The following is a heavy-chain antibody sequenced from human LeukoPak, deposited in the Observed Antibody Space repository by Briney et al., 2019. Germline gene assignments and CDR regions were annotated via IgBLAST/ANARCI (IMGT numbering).Heavy chain of an antibody. J-gene: IGHJ5*02. CDR2: IYTSGST. CDR1: GGSISSYY. V-gene: IGHV4-4*07. CDR3: ARVVVVAARAGWFDP. D-gene: IGHD2-15*01. Sequence: SSETLSLTCTVSGGSISSYYWGWIRQPAGKGLEWIGRIYTSGSTNYNPSLKSRVTISVDTSKNQFSLKLSSVTAADTAVYYCARVVVVAARAGWFDPWGQGTLVTVSS.